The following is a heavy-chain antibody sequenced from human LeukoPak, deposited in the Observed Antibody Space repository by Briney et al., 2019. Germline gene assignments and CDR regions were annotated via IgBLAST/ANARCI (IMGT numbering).Heavy chain of an antibody. CDR3: AKERSGGWPFDY. CDR2: IYSAGST. V-gene: IGHV3-53*01. Sequence: HAGGSLRLSCAASAFTVSSNCMIWVRQPPGKGLEWVSVIYSAGSTYNADSVKGRYTISRDNSKNTLYLQMSSLRAEDTAVYYCAKERSGGWPFDYWGQGTLVTVSS. J-gene: IGHJ4*02. D-gene: IGHD6-19*01. CDR1: AFTVSSNC.